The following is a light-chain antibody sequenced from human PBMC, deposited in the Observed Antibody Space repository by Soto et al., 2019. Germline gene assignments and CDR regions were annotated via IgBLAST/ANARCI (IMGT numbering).Light chain of an antibody. CDR3: QQYGSLPRT. J-gene: IGKJ1*01. CDR2: AAS. Sequence: IQLTQSPSSLSASVGDRVTITCRASQGISSYLAWYQQKPGKAPKLLIYAASTLQSGVPSRFSGSGSGTDFTLTISSLQPEDFAIYFCQQYGSLPRTFGQGSKVEVK. CDR1: QGISSY. V-gene: IGKV1-9*01.